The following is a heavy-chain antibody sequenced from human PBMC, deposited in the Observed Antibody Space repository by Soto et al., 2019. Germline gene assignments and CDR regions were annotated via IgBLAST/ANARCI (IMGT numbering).Heavy chain of an antibody. Sequence: QVQLQESGPGQVKPSQTLSLTCTVSGGSISSGDYYWSWIRQPPGKGLEWIGYIYYSGNTYYNPSLKSRVTISVHTSKNHLSLKLSSVTAADTAVYYCARGSYYVGPRFDYWGQGTLVTVSS. J-gene: IGHJ4*02. V-gene: IGHV4-30-4*01. D-gene: IGHD1-26*01. CDR1: GGSISSGDYY. CDR2: IYYSGNT. CDR3: ARGSYYVGPRFDY.